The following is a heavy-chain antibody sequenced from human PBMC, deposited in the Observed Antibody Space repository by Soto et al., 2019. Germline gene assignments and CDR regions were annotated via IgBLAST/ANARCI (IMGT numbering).Heavy chain of an antibody. D-gene: IGHD3-16*01. Sequence: EVQLLESGGGSVQPGGSLRLSCAASGFTFSHYAMSWVRQAPGKGLQWVSTIFGSGAPTHYADSVKGRFGISRDNSNNMLFLEMNSLKDEDTAVYYCTREASSWGFAFDLWGQGTRVAVSS. V-gene: IGHV3-23*01. CDR1: GFTFSHYA. CDR2: IFGSGAPT. CDR3: TREASSWGFAFDL. J-gene: IGHJ3*01.